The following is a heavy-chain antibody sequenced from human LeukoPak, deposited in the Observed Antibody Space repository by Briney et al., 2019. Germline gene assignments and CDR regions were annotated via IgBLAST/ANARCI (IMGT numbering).Heavy chain of an antibody. J-gene: IGHJ3*02. CDR1: GGSISSYY. CDR3: ARAMTTVVTRDAFDI. V-gene: IGHV4-59*01. Sequence: SETLSLTCTVSGGSISSYYWSWIRQPPGKGLQWIGYIYYSGSTNYNPSLKSRVTISVDTSKNQFSLKLSSVTAADTAVYYCARAMTTVVTRDAFDIWGQGTTVTVSS. D-gene: IGHD4-23*01. CDR2: IYYSGST.